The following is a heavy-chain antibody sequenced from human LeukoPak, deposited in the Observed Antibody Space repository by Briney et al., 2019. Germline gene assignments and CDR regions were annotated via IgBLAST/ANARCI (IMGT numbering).Heavy chain of an antibody. CDR2: IHNDGSNK. V-gene: IGHV3-30*02. Sequence: GGSLRLSCAASGFTFSTYHMHRVRQAPGKGLEWVAFIHNDGSNKYYTDSVRGRFTISRDNSKNTLFLQMNSLRTEDTAVYYCATLAVVATWGQGTLVTVSS. CDR1: GFTFSTYH. D-gene: IGHD6-19*01. J-gene: IGHJ4*02. CDR3: ATLAVVAT.